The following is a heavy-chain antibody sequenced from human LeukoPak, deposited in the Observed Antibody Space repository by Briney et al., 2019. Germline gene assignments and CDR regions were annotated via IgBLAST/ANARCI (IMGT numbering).Heavy chain of an antibody. J-gene: IGHJ4*02. Sequence: SGGSLRLSCAASGFTFSSYSMNWVRQAPGKGLEWVSSISSSSSYIYYADSVKGRFTVSRDNAKNSLYLQMNSLRAEDTAVYYCAIHYYGSGSYSGTHYWGQGTLVTVSS. CDR2: ISSSSSYI. CDR3: AIHYYGSGSYSGTHY. V-gene: IGHV3-21*01. CDR1: GFTFSSYS. D-gene: IGHD3-10*01.